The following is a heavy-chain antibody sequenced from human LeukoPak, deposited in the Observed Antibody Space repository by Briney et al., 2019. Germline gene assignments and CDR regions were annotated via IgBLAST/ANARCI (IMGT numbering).Heavy chain of an antibody. D-gene: IGHD2-2*01. CDR2: INTNAGNP. CDR1: RYMFTNYA. V-gene: IGHV7-4-1*02. J-gene: IGHJ4*02. Sequence: ASVKVSCKASRYMFTNYAMNWVRQAPGQGLEWMGRINTNAGNPTYAQGFTGRFVFSLDTSVSTAYLQISSLKAEDTAVYYCARVDMEDIVVVPAAQAFDYWGQGTLVTVSS. CDR3: ARVDMEDIVVVPAAQAFDY.